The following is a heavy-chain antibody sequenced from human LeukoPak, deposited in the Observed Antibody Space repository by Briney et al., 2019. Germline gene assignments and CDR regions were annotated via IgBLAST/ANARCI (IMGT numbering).Heavy chain of an antibody. D-gene: IGHD6-6*01. CDR1: VFTFSSHW. Sequence: GGSLRLSCAASVFTFSSHWVSWVRQAPGKRLEWVANINQDASEKYYVDSVKGRFTISRDNAKNSLYLQMNSLRVEDTAVYYCVRVGSSSGIHEYWGQGTLVTVSS. CDR2: INQDASEK. CDR3: VRVGSSSGIHEY. V-gene: IGHV3-7*01. J-gene: IGHJ4*02.